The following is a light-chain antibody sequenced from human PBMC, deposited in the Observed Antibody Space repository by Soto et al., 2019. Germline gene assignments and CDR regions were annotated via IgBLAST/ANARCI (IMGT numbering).Light chain of an antibody. CDR2: DVT. V-gene: IGLV2-11*01. J-gene: IGLJ1*01. CDR3: CSFAGSYTYV. CDR1: SGDVGALQY. Sequence: QSALTQPRSVSGSPGQSVTISCTGSSGDVGALQYVSWYQHHSGKAPKLIIYDVTERPSGVPDRFSGSKSGNTASLTISGVQAEDEADYYCCSFAGSYTYVFGVGTKLTVL.